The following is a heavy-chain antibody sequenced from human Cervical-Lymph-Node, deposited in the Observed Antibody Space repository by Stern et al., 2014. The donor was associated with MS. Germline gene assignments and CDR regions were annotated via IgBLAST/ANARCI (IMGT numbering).Heavy chain of an antibody. CDR2: ISGSGDNT. Sequence: EVQLVESGGGLVQPGGSLRLSCAASGFTFSSYAMSWVRQAPGKGLEWVSAISGSGDNTYYADSVKGRFTISRDNSKNTLYLQMNSLRAEDTAIYYCAKEVDSMVWNWYFDLWGRGTLVTVSS. CDR1: GFTFSSYA. J-gene: IGHJ2*01. CDR3: AKEVDSMVWNWYFDL. D-gene: IGHD3-10*01. V-gene: IGHV3-23*04.